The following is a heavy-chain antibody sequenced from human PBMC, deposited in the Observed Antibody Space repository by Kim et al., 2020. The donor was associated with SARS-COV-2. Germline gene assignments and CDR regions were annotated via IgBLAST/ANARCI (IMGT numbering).Heavy chain of an antibody. Sequence: STIYYAASVRGRFTSSRENAKKSLYLQMNSLRAEDTAVYYCARDRGWFDPWGQGTLVTVSS. J-gene: IGHJ5*02. V-gene: IGHV3-11*04. CDR3: ARDRGWFDP. CDR2: STI. D-gene: IGHD3-16*01.